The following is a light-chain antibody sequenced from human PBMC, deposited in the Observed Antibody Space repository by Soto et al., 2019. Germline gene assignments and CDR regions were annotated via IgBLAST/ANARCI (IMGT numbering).Light chain of an antibody. J-gene: IGLJ2*01. V-gene: IGLV1-51*01. CDR2: DND. CDR1: SSNIGSNY. CDR3: GTWDASLSGVV. Sequence: QSVLTQPPSVSAAPGQKVSISCSGSSSNIGSNYLSWYQQFRGTAPKLLIYDNDKRPSGIPDRFSASKSGTSATLDITGLQTGDEADYYCGTWDASLSGVVFGGGTKLTVL.